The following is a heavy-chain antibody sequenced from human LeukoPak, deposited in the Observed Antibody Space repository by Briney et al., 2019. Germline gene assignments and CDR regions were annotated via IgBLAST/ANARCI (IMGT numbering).Heavy chain of an antibody. J-gene: IGHJ4*02. V-gene: IGHV4-39*01. CDR1: GGSISSSSYY. D-gene: IGHD5-18*01. CDR2: IYYSGST. CDR3: ARHRGKEGYSYGLTGFNY. Sequence: SETLSLTCTVSGGSISSSSYYWGWIRQPPGKGLEWIGSIYYSGSTYYNPSLKSRVTISVDTSKNQFSLKLSSVTAADTAVYYCARHRGKEGYSYGLTGFNYWGQGTLVTVSS.